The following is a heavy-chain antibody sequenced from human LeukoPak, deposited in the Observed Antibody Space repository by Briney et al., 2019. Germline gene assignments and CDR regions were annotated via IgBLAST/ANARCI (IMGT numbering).Heavy chain of an antibody. CDR1: GDSISSSSYY. J-gene: IGHJ4*02. CDR3: AREGGPYRPLDY. Sequence: SETLSLTCTVSGDSISSSSYYWGWIRQPPGEGLEWIGEVHLSGRTHYNPSLESRVTMSVDMSENHISLRLTSVTAADTAVYYCAREGGPYRPLDYSGQGTLVTVSS. V-gene: IGHV4-39*07. CDR2: VHLSGRT.